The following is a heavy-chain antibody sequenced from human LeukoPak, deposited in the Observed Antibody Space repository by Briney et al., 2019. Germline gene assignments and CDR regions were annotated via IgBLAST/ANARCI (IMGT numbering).Heavy chain of an antibody. Sequence: SETLSLTCSVSGGSMNFYYWNWIRQSPGKGLQWIGYIYSSGRTNYNPSLKSRVSISVDKSNNQFSLNLRSVTAADTAVYYCAGGAEKADFDFWGQGNRVIVSS. D-gene: IGHD6-25*01. J-gene: IGHJ4*02. CDR1: GGSMNFYY. CDR2: IYSSGRT. V-gene: IGHV4-59*01. CDR3: AGGAEKADFDF.